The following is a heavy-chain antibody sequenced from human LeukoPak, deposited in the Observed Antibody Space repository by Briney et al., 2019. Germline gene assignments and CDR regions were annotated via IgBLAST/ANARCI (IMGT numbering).Heavy chain of an antibody. CDR3: AKVLDYCDGGTCYNSGMDS. CDR2: ISSDGVYT. V-gene: IGHV3-64D*08. D-gene: IGHD2-15*01. Sequence: GGSLRLSCLASGXTFNLYSMHWVRQAPGKGLEFVSVISSDGVYTYYAYSVKGRFTISRGNSKNTVYLQMSSLGADDTAVYYCAKVLDYCDGGTCYNSGMDSWGQGTLVTVSS. J-gene: IGHJ4*02. CDR1: GXTFNLYS.